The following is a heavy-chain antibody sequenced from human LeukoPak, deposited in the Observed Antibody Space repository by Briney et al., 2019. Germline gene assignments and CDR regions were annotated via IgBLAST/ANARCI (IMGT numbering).Heavy chain of an antibody. V-gene: IGHV4-39*07. CDR2: IFYTGST. J-gene: IGHJ3*02. D-gene: IGHD3-22*01. Sequence: SETLSLTCTVSGGSISSYYWGWIRQPPGKGLEWIGSIFYTGSTYYNPSLKSRVTISVDTSKNQFSLKLSSVTAADTAVYYCASNYYDSPGAFDIWGQGTMVTVSS. CDR1: GGSISSYY. CDR3: ASNYYDSPGAFDI.